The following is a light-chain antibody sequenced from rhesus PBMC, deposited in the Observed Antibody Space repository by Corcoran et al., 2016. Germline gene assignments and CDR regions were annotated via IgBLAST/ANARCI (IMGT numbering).Light chain of an antibody. CDR3: HKYITSPWT. J-gene: IGKJ1*01. CDR1: QSVGTT. CDR2: EAS. V-gene: IGKV3-53*01. Sequence: QVILTQSPATLSLSPGERASLSCRASQSVGTTVAWYQQNRGQPPRFHIYEASIRATGIPDRVSGSWSGTEFTLTINSLEPEDFALYYCHKYITSPWTFGQGTKVEIK.